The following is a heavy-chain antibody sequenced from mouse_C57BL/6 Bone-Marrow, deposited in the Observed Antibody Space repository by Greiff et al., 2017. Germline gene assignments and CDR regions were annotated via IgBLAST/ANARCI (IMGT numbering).Heavy chain of an antibody. D-gene: IGHD4-1*02. Sequence: QVQLQQSGAELARPGASVKLSCTASGYTFTSYGISWVKQRTGQGLEWIGEIYPRSGNTYYNEKFKGKATLTADKSSSTAYMELRSLTSEDSAVYFCARYPTGDWYFDVWGTGTTVTVSS. CDR2: IYPRSGNT. J-gene: IGHJ1*03. CDR3: ARYPTGDWYFDV. V-gene: IGHV1-81*01. CDR1: GYTFTSYG.